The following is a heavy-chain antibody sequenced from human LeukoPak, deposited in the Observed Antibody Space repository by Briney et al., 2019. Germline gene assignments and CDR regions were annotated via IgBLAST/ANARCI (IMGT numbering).Heavy chain of an antibody. Sequence: SVKVSCKASGGTFSSYAISWVRQAPGQGLEWMGGIIPIFGTANYAQKFQGRVTITADESTSTAYMELSSLRSEDAAVYYCARAAYYDYVWGSYRYEFDYWGQGTLVTVSS. V-gene: IGHV1-69*13. CDR2: IIPIFGTA. D-gene: IGHD3-16*02. CDR3: ARAAYYDYVWGSYRYEFDY. J-gene: IGHJ4*02. CDR1: GGTFSSYA.